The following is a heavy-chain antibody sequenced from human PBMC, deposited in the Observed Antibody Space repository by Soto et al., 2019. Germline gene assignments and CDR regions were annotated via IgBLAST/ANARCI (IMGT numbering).Heavy chain of an antibody. J-gene: IGHJ4*02. CDR2: MNPNSGNT. Sequence: GASVKVSCKASGYTFTSYDINWVRQATGQGLEWMGWMNPNSGNTGYAQKFQGRVTMARNTSISTAYMELSSLRSEDTAVYYCARAPPKKKNYVYYFDYWGQGTLVTVSS. CDR1: GYTFTSYD. D-gene: IGHD1-7*01. V-gene: IGHV1-8*01. CDR3: ARAPPKKKNYVYYFDY.